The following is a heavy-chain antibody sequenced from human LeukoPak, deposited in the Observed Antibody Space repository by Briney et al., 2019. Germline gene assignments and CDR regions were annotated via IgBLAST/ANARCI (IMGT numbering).Heavy chain of an antibody. CDR2: ISSDGSSK. J-gene: IGHJ4*02. V-gene: IGHV3-30*03. CDR1: GFTFSSYG. Sequence: PGGSPRLSCAASGFTFSSYGMHWVRQAPGKGLEWVAVISSDGSSKYYIDSVKGRFTISRDNSKNTLFLQMNSLRAEDTAVYYCARGENSKTYPVSGYWGQGTLVTVSS. CDR3: ARGENSKTYPVSGY. D-gene: IGHD2/OR15-2a*01.